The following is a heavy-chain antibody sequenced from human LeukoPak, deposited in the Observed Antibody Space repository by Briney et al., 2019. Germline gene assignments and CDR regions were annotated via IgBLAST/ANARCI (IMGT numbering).Heavy chain of an antibody. J-gene: IGHJ4*02. CDR2: IRYDGSNK. V-gene: IGHV3-30*02. CDR3: AKAPVSRGYSSGWPIDY. Sequence: GGSLRLSCAASGFTFSSYGMHWVRQAPGKGLEWVAFIRYDGSNKYYADSVKGRFTISRDNSKNTLYLQMNSLRAEDTAVYYCAKAPVSRGYSSGWPIDYWGQGTLVTVSS. D-gene: IGHD6-19*01. CDR1: GFTFSSYG.